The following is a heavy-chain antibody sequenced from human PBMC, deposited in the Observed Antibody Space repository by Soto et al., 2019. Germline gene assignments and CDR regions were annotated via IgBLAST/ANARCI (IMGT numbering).Heavy chain of an antibody. CDR3: AREGAPYDSLTGYHLIYFDY. CDR2: IIPILGIA. V-gene: IGHV1-69*04. Sequence: SVKVSCKASGGTFSSYTISWVRQAPGQGLEWLGRIIPILGIANYAQKFQGRVTITADKSTSTAYMELSSLRSEDTAVYYCAREGAPYDSLTGYHLIYFDYWGQGTLVTVSS. CDR1: GGTFSSYT. D-gene: IGHD3-9*01. J-gene: IGHJ4*02.